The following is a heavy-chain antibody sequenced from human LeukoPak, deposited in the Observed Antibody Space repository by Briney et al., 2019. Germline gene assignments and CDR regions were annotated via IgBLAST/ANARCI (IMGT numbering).Heavy chain of an antibody. CDR3: AKDPPPQYSSSWYADGGALAQGIFQH. CDR1: GFTFSSYA. V-gene: IGHV3-23*01. J-gene: IGHJ1*01. D-gene: IGHD6-13*01. CDR2: ISGSGGST. Sequence: PGGSLRLSCAASGFTFSSYAMSWVRQAPGKGLEWVSAISGSGGSTYYADSVKGRFTISRDNSENTLYLQMNSLRAEDTAVYYRAKDPPPQYSSSWYADGGALAQGIFQHWGQGTLVTVSS.